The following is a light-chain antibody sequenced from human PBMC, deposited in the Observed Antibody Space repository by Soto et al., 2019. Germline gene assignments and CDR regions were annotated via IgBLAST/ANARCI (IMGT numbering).Light chain of an antibody. J-gene: IGLJ2*01. CDR3: QSYDNSLGAVV. V-gene: IGLV1-40*01. Sequence: QSVLTQPPSVSGAPGQRVTISCAGSSSNIGAGYEAHWYQQLPGTAPKLLIYGNVNRPSGVPDRFSGSKSGTSASLAIIGLQAEDEADYYCQSYDNSLGAVVFGGGTKVTVL. CDR2: GNV. CDR1: SSNIGAGYE.